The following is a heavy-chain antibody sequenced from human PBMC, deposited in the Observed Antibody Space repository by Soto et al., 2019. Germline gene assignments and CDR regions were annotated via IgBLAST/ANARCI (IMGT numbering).Heavy chain of an antibody. CDR3: AKSADIVVVVAAFDY. Sequence: EVQLVESGGVVVQPGGSLRLSCAASGFTFDDYTMHWVRQAPGKGLEWVSLISWDGGSTYYADSVKGRFTISRDNSKNSLYLQMNSLRTEDTALYYCAKSADIVVVVAAFDYWGQGTLVTVSS. J-gene: IGHJ4*02. V-gene: IGHV3-43*01. D-gene: IGHD2-15*01. CDR1: GFTFDDYT. CDR2: ISWDGGST.